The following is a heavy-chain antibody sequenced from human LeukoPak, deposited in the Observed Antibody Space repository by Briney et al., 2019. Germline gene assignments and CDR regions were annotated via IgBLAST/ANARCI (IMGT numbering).Heavy chain of an antibody. CDR1: GFTFSDHY. Sequence: PGGSLRLSCAASGFTFSDHYLDWVRQAPGKGLEWVSAISGSGGSTYYADSVKGRFTISRDNSKNTLYLQMNSLRAEDTAVYYCAKTLDMWLVRSSNDYWGQGTLVTVSS. D-gene: IGHD6-19*01. CDR3: AKTLDMWLVRSSNDY. CDR2: ISGSGGST. J-gene: IGHJ4*02. V-gene: IGHV3-23*01.